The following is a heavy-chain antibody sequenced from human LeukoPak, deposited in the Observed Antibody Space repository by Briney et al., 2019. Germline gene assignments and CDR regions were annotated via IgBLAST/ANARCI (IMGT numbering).Heavy chain of an antibody. J-gene: IGHJ4*02. CDR3: AGGGGYWGLYY. Sequence: PGGSLRLSCVASGFPFSSYWMTWVRQAPGKGLEWVGRIRSLADRGTTDYAAPVEGRFTISRDDSKNSLYLQMNSLKTEDTAVYYCAGGGGYWGLYYWGQGTLVTVSS. D-gene: IGHD1-26*01. CDR1: GFPFSSYW. CDR2: IRSLADRGTT. V-gene: IGHV3-15*01.